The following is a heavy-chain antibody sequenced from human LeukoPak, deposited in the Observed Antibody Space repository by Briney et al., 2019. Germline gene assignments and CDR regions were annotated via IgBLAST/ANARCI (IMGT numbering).Heavy chain of an antibody. D-gene: IGHD4-17*01. V-gene: IGHV3-43D*03. CDR3: ARETYSFFYGDGDWYFDL. CDR1: GFTFDDYA. Sequence: PGGSLRLSCAASGFTFDDYAMDWVRQAPGKGLEWVSLISWDGGSTYYADSVKGRFTISRDNSKNSLYLQMNSLRAEDTAVYYCARETYSFFYGDGDWYFDLWGRGTLVTVSS. CDR2: ISWDGGST. J-gene: IGHJ2*01.